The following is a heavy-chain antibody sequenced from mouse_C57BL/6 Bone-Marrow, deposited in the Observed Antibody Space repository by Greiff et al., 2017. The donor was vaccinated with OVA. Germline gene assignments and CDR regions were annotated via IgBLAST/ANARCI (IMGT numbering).Heavy chain of an antibody. Sequence: EVQLQQSGPELVKPGASVKISCKASGYTFTDYYMNWVKQSHGKSLEWIGDINPNNGGTSYNQKFKGKATLTVDKSSSTAYMELRSLTSEDSAVYYCARQGYGNRFDYWGQGTTLTVSS. CDR1: GYTFTDYY. D-gene: IGHD2-1*01. J-gene: IGHJ2*01. CDR3: ARQGYGNRFDY. V-gene: IGHV1-26*01. CDR2: INPNNGGT.